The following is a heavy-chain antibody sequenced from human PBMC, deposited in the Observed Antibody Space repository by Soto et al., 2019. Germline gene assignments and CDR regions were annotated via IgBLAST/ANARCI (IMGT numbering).Heavy chain of an antibody. V-gene: IGHV1-69*06. D-gene: IGHD6-13*01. Sequence: SVKVSCKASGGTFSSYAISWVRQAPGQGLEWMGGIIPIFGTANYAQKFQGRVTITADKSTSTAYMELSSLRSEDTAVYYCARVEISSRYQRGAHYYFYCKDDWGQGTTVTVSS. CDR3: ARVEISSRYQRGAHYYFYCKDD. CDR2: IIPIFGTA. J-gene: IGHJ6*02. CDR1: GGTFSSYA.